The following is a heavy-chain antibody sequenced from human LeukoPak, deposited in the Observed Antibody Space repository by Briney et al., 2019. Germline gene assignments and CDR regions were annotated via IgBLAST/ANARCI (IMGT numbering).Heavy chain of an antibody. CDR2: IYHSGST. CDR1: GGSISSGGYS. D-gene: IGHD6-6*01. CDR3: ARSIAARPWGAFDI. V-gene: IGHV4-30-2*01. J-gene: IGHJ3*02. Sequence: SGTLSLTCAVSGGSISSGGYSWSWIRQPPGKGLEWIGYIYHSGSTYYNPSLKSRVTISVDRSKNQFSLKLSSVTAADTAVYYCARSIAARPWGAFDIWGQGTMVTVSS.